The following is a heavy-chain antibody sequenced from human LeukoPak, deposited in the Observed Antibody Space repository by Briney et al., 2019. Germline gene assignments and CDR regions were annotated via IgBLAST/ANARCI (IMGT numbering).Heavy chain of an antibody. CDR1: GFTFSSYA. J-gene: IGHJ1*01. D-gene: IGHD3-10*01. CDR2: ISGSGGST. V-gene: IGHV3-23*01. Sequence: GGSLRLSCAASGFTFSSYAMSWVRQAPGKGLEWVSAISGSGGSTYYADSVKGRFTISRDNSENTLYLQMNSLRTEDTAVYYCARDPPTYYYGSGSYYSEYFQHWGQGTLVTVSS. CDR3: ARDPPTYYYGSGSYYSEYFQH.